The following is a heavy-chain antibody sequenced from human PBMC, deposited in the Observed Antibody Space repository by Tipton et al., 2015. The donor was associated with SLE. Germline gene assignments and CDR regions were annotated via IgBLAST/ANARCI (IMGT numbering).Heavy chain of an antibody. CDR3: ARDYYGSGFDAFDI. CDR2: IYYTGNT. D-gene: IGHD3-10*01. V-gene: IGHV4-59*11. CDR1: GGSMSYHY. J-gene: IGHJ3*02. Sequence: TLSLTCSVSGGSMSYHYWSWIRQPPGKGLEWIGYIYYTGNTNYNPSLKSRVTMSVDTSKSRFSLKLTFVSAADTAVYYCARDYYGSGFDAFDIWGQGTMVTVSS.